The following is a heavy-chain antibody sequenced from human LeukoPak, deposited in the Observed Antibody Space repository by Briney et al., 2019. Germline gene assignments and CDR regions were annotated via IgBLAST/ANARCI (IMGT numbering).Heavy chain of an antibody. J-gene: IGHJ1*01. CDR3: ARHGVTTSPEYFQH. CDR2: IYTSGST. V-gene: IGHV4-4*09. Sequence: SETLSLTCTVSGGSISSYYWSWIRQPPGKGLEWIGYIYTSGSTNHNPSLKSRVAISVDTSKNQFSLKLSSVTAADTAVYYCARHGVTTSPEYFQHWGQGTLVTVSS. D-gene: IGHD4-11*01. CDR1: GGSISSYY.